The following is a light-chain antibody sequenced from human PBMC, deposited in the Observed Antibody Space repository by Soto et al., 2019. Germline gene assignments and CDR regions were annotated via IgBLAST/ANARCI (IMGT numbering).Light chain of an antibody. CDR1: SRDVGGYNY. CDR3: FSHSRCESHV. J-gene: IGLJ1*01. V-gene: IGLV2-14*01. CDR2: GVT. Sequence: SAVTQPASVSGSPGQAITISCTGTSRDVGGYNYVSWYQQYPGKAPKLMIYGVTNRPSGVSNRCSGSKTGNTASLTIYGRQAEDEAYYYCFSHSRCESHVFGTGIKVTAL.